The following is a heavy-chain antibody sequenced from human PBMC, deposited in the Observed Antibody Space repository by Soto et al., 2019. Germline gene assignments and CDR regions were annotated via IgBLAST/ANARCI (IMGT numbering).Heavy chain of an antibody. CDR1: GFTFSNAW. V-gene: IGHV3-15*01. J-gene: IGHJ4*02. CDR3: TTDFAVATIQLDY. D-gene: IGHD5-12*01. Sequence: EVQLVESGGGLVKPGGSLRLSCAASGFTFSNAWMSWVRQAPGKGLEWVGRIKSKTDGGTTDYAAPVKGRFTISRDDSKNTLYLQMNSLKPEDTAVYYCTTDFAVATIQLDYWGQGTLVTVSS. CDR2: IKSKTDGGTT.